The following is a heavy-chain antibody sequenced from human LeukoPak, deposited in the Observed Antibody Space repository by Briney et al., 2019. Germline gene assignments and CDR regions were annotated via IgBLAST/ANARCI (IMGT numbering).Heavy chain of an antibody. Sequence: ASVKVSCKASGYTFTGYYMHWVRQAPGQGLEWMGWINPNSGGTNYAQKFQGRVTMTRDTSISTAYMELSRLRSDDTAVYYCARDSALLWFGELRGHNWFDPWGQGTLVTVSS. V-gene: IGHV1-2*02. CDR3: ARDSALLWFGELRGHNWFDP. CDR1: GYTFTGYY. D-gene: IGHD3-10*01. J-gene: IGHJ5*02. CDR2: INPNSGGT.